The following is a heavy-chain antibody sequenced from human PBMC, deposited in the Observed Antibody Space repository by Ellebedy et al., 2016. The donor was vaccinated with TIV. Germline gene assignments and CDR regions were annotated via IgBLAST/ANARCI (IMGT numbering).Heavy chain of an antibody. CDR1: GFTFSNYA. Sequence: GGSLRLSCAASGFTFSNYAMSWVRQAPGKGLGWVSTISGRGSTYYADSVKGRFTISGDNSKNPLYLEMNSLKAEDTAVYYLAKRKGGGKPGGGMDVWGQGTTVTVSS. CDR3: AKRKGGGKPGGGMDV. CDR2: ISGRGST. V-gene: IGHV3-23*01. J-gene: IGHJ6*02. D-gene: IGHD1-14*01.